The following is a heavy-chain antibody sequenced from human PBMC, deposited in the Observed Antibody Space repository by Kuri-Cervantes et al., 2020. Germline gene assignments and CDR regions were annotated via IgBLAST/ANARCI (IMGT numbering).Heavy chain of an antibody. Sequence: GESLKISCAASGFTFSTYWMSWLRQAPGKGLEWVANIKGDGSEKYYVDSVKGRFTISRDHAKNSLYLQIESLTAEDTAVYYCARATSSSSGFGYFDYWGQGTLVTVSS. D-gene: IGHD6-6*01. CDR3: ARATSSSSGFGYFDY. CDR2: IKGDGSEK. CDR1: GFTFSTYW. J-gene: IGHJ4*02. V-gene: IGHV3-7*04.